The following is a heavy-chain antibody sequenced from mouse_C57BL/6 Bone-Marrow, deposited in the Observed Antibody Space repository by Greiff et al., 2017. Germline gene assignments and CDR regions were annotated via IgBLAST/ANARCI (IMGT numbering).Heavy chain of an antibody. D-gene: IGHD2-1*01. Sequence: VQLQQSGAELARPGASVKMSCKASGYTFTSYTMHWVKQRPGQGLEWIGYINPSSGYTKYNQKFKDKATLTADKSSSTAYMQLSSLTSEDSAVYYCARSLYGNPFDYWGQGTTLTVSS. CDR1: GYTFTSYT. CDR3: ARSLYGNPFDY. J-gene: IGHJ2*01. V-gene: IGHV1-4*01. CDR2: INPSSGYT.